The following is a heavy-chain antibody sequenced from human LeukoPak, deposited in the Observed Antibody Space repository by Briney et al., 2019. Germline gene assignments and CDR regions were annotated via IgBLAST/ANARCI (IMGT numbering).Heavy chain of an antibody. CDR2: IKQDESEK. Sequence: GGSLRLSCAASGFTFSSYAMSWVRQAPGKGLEWVANIKQDESEKYYVDSVKGRFTISRDNAKNSLYLQMNSLRAEDTAVYYCVRAMDVWGQGTTVTVSS. V-gene: IGHV3-7*01. J-gene: IGHJ6*02. CDR3: VRAMDV. CDR1: GFTFSSYA.